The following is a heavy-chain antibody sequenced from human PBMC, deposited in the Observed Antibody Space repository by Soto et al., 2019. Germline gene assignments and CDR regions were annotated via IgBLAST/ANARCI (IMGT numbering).Heavy chain of an antibody. J-gene: IGHJ6*02. D-gene: IGHD2-2*02. Sequence: PGGSLRLSFAASGFTFSSYAMSWVRQAPGKGLEWVSAISGSGGSTYYADSVKGRSTISRDNSKNTLYLQMNSLRAEDTAVYYCAKDIRDVYCSSTSCYNYYYGMDVWGQGTTVTVS. CDR2: ISGSGGST. CDR1: GFTFSSYA. CDR3: AKDIRDVYCSSTSCYNYYYGMDV. V-gene: IGHV3-23*01.